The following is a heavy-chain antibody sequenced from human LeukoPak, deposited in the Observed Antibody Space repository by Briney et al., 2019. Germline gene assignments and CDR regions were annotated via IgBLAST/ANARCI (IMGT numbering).Heavy chain of an antibody. Sequence: GGSLRLSCAASGFTFSSQAMSWVRQAPGKGLEWVSAISGSGDYTYYIDSVKGWFTISRDNSKNTLSLQMNSLRAEDTALYYCAKGSEYCSRTTCYPIDYWGQGILVTVSS. D-gene: IGHD2-2*01. CDR1: GFTFSSQA. J-gene: IGHJ4*02. CDR2: ISGSGDYT. CDR3: AKGSEYCSRTTCYPIDY. V-gene: IGHV3-23*01.